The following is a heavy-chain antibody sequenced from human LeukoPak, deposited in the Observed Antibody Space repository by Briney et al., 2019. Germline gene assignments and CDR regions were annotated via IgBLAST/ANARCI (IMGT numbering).Heavy chain of an antibody. CDR2: ISSSSSLI. V-gene: IGHV3-21*01. CDR1: GFTFSSSD. CDR3: AKEGRSTTPGY. D-gene: IGHD6-13*01. J-gene: IGHJ4*02. Sequence: GGSLRLSCAASGFTFSSSDMDWVRQAPGKGLECVASISSSSSLIYYTDSVKGRFTISRDNAKNSLYLQMNSLRAEDTAVYFCAKEGRSTTPGYWGQGTLVTVSS.